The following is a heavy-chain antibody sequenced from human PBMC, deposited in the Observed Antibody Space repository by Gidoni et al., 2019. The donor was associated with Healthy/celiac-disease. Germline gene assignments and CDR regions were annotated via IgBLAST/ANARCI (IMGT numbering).Heavy chain of an antibody. CDR1: GFTFSGYA. D-gene: IGHD4-17*01. Sequence: QVQLVESGGGVVQPGRSLRLSCAAPGFTFSGYAMHWVRQAPGKGLEGVAVISYDGSNKYYADYVKGRFTISRDNSKNTQYLQMNSLRAEDTAVYYCARDFSPTTGGAWGQGTLVTVSS. J-gene: IGHJ5*02. CDR3: ARDFSPTTGGA. CDR2: ISYDGSNK. V-gene: IGHV3-30*04.